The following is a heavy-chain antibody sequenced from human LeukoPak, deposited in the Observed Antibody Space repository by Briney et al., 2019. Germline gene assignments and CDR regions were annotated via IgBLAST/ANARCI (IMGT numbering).Heavy chain of an antibody. Sequence: GGSLRLSCAASGFTVSSNYMSWVRQAPGKGLEWVSVIYSGGSTYYADSVKGRFTISRDNSKNTLYLQMNSLRAEDTAVYYCASASPEGRPRVGCFDYWGQGTLVTVSS. CDR2: IYSGGST. CDR3: ASASPEGRPRVGCFDY. CDR1: GFTVSSNY. V-gene: IGHV3-53*01. J-gene: IGHJ4*02. D-gene: IGHD1-14*01.